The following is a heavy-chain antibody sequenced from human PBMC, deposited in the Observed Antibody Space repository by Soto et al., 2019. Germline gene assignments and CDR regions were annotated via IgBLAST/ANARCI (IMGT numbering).Heavy chain of an antibody. V-gene: IGHV1-24*01. CDR1: GHTLTELS. D-gene: IGHD1-1*01. Sequence: QVQLVQSGAEVRKPGASVKVSCKVSGHTLTELSMHWVRQAPGKGLEWMGGFDHEDGETISAQKFQGRVTVTAYTSPGSTYLELSSLRSEDTAVYYCAAGGTRWLHSPFYYWGQGTRVTISS. CDR2: FDHEDGET. CDR3: AAGGTRWLHSPFYY. J-gene: IGHJ4*02.